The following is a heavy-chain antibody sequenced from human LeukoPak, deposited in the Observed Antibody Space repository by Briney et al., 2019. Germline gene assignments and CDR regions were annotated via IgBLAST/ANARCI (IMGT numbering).Heavy chain of an antibody. CDR3: ARVRDDYTYFDC. Sequence: GGSLRLSCAASGFTFSSYWMHWVRHAPGKGLMWVSRINSDGSRTTYADSVRGRFTISRDNAKSTLYLQMNSLRAEDTAVYYCARVRDDYTYFDCWGQGTLVTVSS. CDR1: GFTFSSYW. CDR2: INSDGSRT. J-gene: IGHJ4*02. V-gene: IGHV3-74*01. D-gene: IGHD4-11*01.